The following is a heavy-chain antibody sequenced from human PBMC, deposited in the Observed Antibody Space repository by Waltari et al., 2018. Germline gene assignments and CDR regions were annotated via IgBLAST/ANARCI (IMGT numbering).Heavy chain of an antibody. V-gene: IGHV4-59*11. Sequence: QVQLQESGPGLVKPSETLSLTCTVSGGSISSHYWSWIRQPPGKGLEWIGYIYYSGSTNYNPSLKSRVTISVDTSKNQFSLKLSSVTAADTAVYYCVRRLHTGWFDPWGQGTLVTVSS. D-gene: IGHD6-25*01. CDR2: IYYSGST. J-gene: IGHJ5*02. CDR3: VRRLHTGWFDP. CDR1: GGSISSHY.